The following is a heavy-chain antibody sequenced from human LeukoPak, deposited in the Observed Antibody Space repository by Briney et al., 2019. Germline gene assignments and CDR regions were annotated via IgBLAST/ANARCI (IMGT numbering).Heavy chain of an antibody. D-gene: IGHD2-15*01. V-gene: IGHV3-7*01. CDR3: ARSMRDCSGGSCYSFYYYGMDV. Sequence: GGSLRLSCAASGFTVSSNYMSWVRQAPGKGLEWVANIKQDGSEKYSKNSLYLQMNSLRAEDTAVYYCARSMRDCSGGSCYSFYYYGMDVWGQGTTVTVSS. CDR1: GFTVSSNY. CDR2: IKQDGSEK. J-gene: IGHJ6*02.